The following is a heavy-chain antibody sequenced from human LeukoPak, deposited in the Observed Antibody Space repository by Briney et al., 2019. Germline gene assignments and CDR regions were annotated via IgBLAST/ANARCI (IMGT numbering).Heavy chain of an antibody. D-gene: IGHD3-22*01. CDR1: GGAITGSY. Sequence: PSETLSLTCTVSGGAITGSYWAWLRQPPGKGLESIGYIYYSGTTKYNTSLKGRVSISVDTSKRQFSLMLRSVTAADTAVYYCAKVKVTYYYEANGYYYFDYWGQGTLVTVSS. V-gene: IGHV4-59*01. J-gene: IGHJ4*02. CDR3: AKVKVTYYYEANGYYYFDY. CDR2: IYYSGTT.